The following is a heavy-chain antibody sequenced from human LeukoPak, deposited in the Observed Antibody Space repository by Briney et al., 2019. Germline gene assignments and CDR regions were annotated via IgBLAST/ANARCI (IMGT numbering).Heavy chain of an antibody. D-gene: IGHD3-22*01. V-gene: IGHV3-23*01. CDR2: LSGSGGNT. Sequence: GGSLRLSCAASGFTFSSYSMNWVRQAPGKGLEWVSTLSGSGGNTYYADSVKSRVTISRDNSKNTLYLQMNSLRAEDTAVYHCAKGSYYYDSADYFDYWGQGTLVTVSS. CDR3: AKGSYYYDSADYFDY. J-gene: IGHJ4*02. CDR1: GFTFSSYS.